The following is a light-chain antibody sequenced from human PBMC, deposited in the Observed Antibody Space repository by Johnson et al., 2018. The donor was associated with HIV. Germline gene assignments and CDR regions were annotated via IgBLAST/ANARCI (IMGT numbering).Light chain of an antibody. Sequence: QSVLTQPPSVSAAPGQKVTISCSGSSSNIGNNYVSWYQQLPGTAPKLLIYDNNKRPSGIPDRISGSKSGTSATRGITGLQTGDEADYYCGTWDSGLSAGHVFGTGTKVTVL. CDR2: DNN. CDR3: GTWDSGLSAGHV. J-gene: IGLJ1*01. CDR1: SSNIGNNY. V-gene: IGLV1-51*01.